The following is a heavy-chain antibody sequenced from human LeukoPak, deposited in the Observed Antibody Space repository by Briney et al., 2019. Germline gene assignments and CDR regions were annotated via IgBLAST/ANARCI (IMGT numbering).Heavy chain of an antibody. CDR2: IYYSGST. CDR3: ARPTRGYSYGPIDY. J-gene: IGHJ4*02. D-gene: IGHD5-18*01. Sequence: SETLSLTCTVSGGSISSYYWSWIRQPPGKGLEWIGYIYYSGSTNYNPSLKSRVTISVDTSKNQFSLKLSSVTAADTAVYYCARPTRGYSYGPIDYWGQGTLVAVSS. V-gene: IGHV4-59*01. CDR1: GGSISSYY.